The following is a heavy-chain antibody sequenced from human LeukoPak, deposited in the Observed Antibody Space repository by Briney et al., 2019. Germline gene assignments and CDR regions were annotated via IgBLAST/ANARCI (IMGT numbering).Heavy chain of an antibody. J-gene: IGHJ4*02. V-gene: IGHV3-30-3*01. CDR3: ARDQSSGFDY. Sequence: GGSLRLSCAASGFTFSSYAMHWVRQAPGKGLERVAVISYDGSNKYYADSVKGRFTISRDNSKNTLYLQMNSLRAEDTAVYYCARDQSSGFDYWGQGTLVTVSS. CDR2: ISYDGSNK. D-gene: IGHD6-19*01. CDR1: GFTFSSYA.